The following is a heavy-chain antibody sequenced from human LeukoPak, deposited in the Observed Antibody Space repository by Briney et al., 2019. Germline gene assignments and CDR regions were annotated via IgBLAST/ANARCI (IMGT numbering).Heavy chain of an antibody. Sequence: SGTLSLTCTVSGGSVSSGSYYWSWIRQPPGKGLEWIGFIYYSGSTNYNPSLKSRVTISVDTSKNQFSLKLSSVTAADTAVYYCARERVNYYMDVWGKGTTVTVSS. CDR1: GGSVSSGSYY. V-gene: IGHV4-61*01. CDR3: ARERVNYYMDV. CDR2: IYYSGST. J-gene: IGHJ6*03. D-gene: IGHD3-22*01.